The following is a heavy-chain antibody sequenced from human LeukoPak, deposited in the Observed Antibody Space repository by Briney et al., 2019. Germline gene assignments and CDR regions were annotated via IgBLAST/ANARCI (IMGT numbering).Heavy chain of an antibody. CDR2: IFVGGST. V-gene: IGHV4-59*01. J-gene: IGHJ5*02. CDR1: SDYISNYY. Sequence: SETLSLTCSVSSDYISNYYWNWIRQSPGKGLEWIGHIFVGGSTNHNPSLKSRVTISVDTSRNQFFLNLASVTAADTAVYCARGHSRRRYTNSWKWGNWFGPWGQGILVSVSS. D-gene: IGHD6-13*01. CDR3: ARGHSRRRYTNSWKWGNWFGP.